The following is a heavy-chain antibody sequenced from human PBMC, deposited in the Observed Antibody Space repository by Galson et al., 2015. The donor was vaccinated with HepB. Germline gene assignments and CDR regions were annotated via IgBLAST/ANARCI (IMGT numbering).Heavy chain of an antibody. CDR3: ARAISSLGYCSGGSCWAFDY. D-gene: IGHD2-15*01. CDR1: GYTFTSYY. Sequence: SVKVSCKASGYTFTSYYMHWVRQAPGQGLEWMGIINPSGGSTSYAQKFQGRVTMTRDTSTSTVYMELSSLRSEDTAVYYCARAISSLGYCSGGSCWAFDYWGQGTLVTVSS. CDR2: INPSGGST. J-gene: IGHJ4*02. V-gene: IGHV1-46*03.